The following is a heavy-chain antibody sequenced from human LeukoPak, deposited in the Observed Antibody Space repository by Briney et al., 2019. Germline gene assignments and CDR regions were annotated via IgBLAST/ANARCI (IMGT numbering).Heavy chain of an antibody. CDR2: IYYSGST. J-gene: IGHJ3*02. Sequence: SETLSLTCTVSGGSISSYYWSWIRQPPGKGLEWIGYIYYSGSTYYNPSLKSRVTISVDTSKNQFSLKLSSVTAADTAVYYCARDQAMVRGVSRAFDIWGQGTMVTVSS. CDR3: ARDQAMVRGVSRAFDI. D-gene: IGHD3-10*01. CDR1: GGSISSYY. V-gene: IGHV4-59*12.